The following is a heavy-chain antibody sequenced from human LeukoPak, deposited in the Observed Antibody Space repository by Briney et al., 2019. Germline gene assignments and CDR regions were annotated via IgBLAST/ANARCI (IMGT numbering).Heavy chain of an antibody. CDR2: ISSSSSYI. J-gene: IGHJ4*02. D-gene: IGHD2-2*01. CDR1: GFTFSSYS. CDR3: ARAVCSSTSCYFDY. V-gene: IGHV3-21*01. Sequence: PGGSLRLSCAASGFTFSSYSMNWVRQAPGKGLEWVSSISSSSSYIYYADSVKGRFTISRDNAKNSLYLQMNSLRAEDTAVYYCARAVCSSTSCYFDYWRQGTLVTVSS.